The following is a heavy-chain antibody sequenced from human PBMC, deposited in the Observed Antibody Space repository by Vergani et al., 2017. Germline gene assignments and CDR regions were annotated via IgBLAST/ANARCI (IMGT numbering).Heavy chain of an antibody. Sequence: QVQLVESGGGVVQPGTSLRLSCVVSGFALNRHAMYWVRQAPGKGLELVVGISFDGTNEYYPDLVKGRFTISRDIDKNTLYLQVRSLRLEDTGVYHCVRGLGCCAGGRCYTEAWDYWGQGTTVTVSS. CDR3: VRGLGCCAGGRCYTEAWDY. J-gene: IGHJ4*02. V-gene: IGHV3-30*15. CDR1: GFALNRHA. CDR2: ISFDGTNE. D-gene: IGHD2-2*02.